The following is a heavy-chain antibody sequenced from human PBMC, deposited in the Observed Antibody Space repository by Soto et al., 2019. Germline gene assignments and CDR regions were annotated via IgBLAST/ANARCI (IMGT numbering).Heavy chain of an antibody. J-gene: IGHJ6*02. D-gene: IGHD6-25*01. V-gene: IGHV1-3*01. CDR1: RDTVTIYA. CDR3: AREYSSVTYYYYGMDV. Sequence: SAKVGCTSCRDTVTIYAMHLLLQAPGQGLEWMGWINAGNGNTKYSQKFQGRVTITRDTSASTAYMELSSLRSEDTAVYYCAREYSSVTYYYYGMDVWCQRTTVSVSS. CDR2: INAGNGNT.